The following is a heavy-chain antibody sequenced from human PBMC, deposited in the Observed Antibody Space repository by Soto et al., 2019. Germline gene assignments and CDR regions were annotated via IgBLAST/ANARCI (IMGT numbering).Heavy chain of an antibody. V-gene: IGHV3-30-3*01. CDR1: GFTFSSYA. CDR3: ARGSVTMVRGALDV. J-gene: IGHJ6*02. Sequence: QVQLVESGGGVVQPGRSLRLSCAASGFTFSSYAMHWVRQAPGKGLEWVAVISYDGSNKYYADSVKGRFTISRDNSKNTLYLQMNSLRAEDTAVYYCARGSVTMVRGALDVWGQGTTVIVSS. CDR2: ISYDGSNK. D-gene: IGHD3-10*01.